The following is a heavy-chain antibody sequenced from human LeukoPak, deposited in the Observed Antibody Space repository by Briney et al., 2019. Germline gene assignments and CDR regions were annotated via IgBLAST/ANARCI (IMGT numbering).Heavy chain of an antibody. CDR2: MSSDGNAM. D-gene: IGHD3-22*01. CDR3: VRESEYYFDHSASFDY. V-gene: IGHV3-30-3*01. J-gene: IGHJ4*02. Sequence: GGSLRLSCAASGFTFTAYLIHWVRQAPGKGLEWVAVMSSDGNAMFYADSVKGRFTISRDNSKNTLYLQMSSLRAEDTAVYYCVRESEYYFDHSASFDYWGQGTLVTVSS. CDR1: GFTFTAYL.